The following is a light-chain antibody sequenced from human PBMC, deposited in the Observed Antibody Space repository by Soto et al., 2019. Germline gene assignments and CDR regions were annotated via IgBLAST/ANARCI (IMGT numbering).Light chain of an antibody. V-gene: IGLV1-47*02. J-gene: IGLJ3*02. CDR1: SSNIGDNY. CDR3: AAWDDSLSGRV. Sequence: QSVLTQPPSASGTPGQRVTISCSGSSSNIGDNYVFWYQQFPGAAPKPLIFNNNQRPSGVPDRFSGAKSGTSASLSISGLRSEDEADYHCAAWDDSLSGRVFGGVTKVTVL. CDR2: NNN.